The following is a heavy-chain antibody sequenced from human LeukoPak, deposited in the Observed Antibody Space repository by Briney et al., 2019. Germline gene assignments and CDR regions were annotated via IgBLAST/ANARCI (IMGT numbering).Heavy chain of an antibody. Sequence: PGGSLRLSCAASGFTFSSYEMNWVRQAPGKGLEWVSYISSSGSTIYYADSVKGRFTISRDNAKNSLYLQMNSLRAEDTAVYYCARVGKQGGRPSGMDVWDQGTTVTVSS. V-gene: IGHV3-48*03. CDR3: ARVGKQGGRPSGMDV. J-gene: IGHJ6*02. CDR2: ISSSGSTI. D-gene: IGHD1-1*01. CDR1: GFTFSSYE.